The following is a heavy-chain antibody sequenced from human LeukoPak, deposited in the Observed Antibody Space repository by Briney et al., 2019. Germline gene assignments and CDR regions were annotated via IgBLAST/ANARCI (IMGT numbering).Heavy chain of an antibody. Sequence: PGGSLRLSCAASGFTFDDYAMHWVRQAPGKGLEWVSGISWNSGSIGYADSVKGRFTISRDNAKNSLYLQMNSLRAEDMAVYYCARDAGTGFDYWGQGILVIVSS. D-gene: IGHD3/OR15-3a*01. CDR3: ARDAGTGFDY. CDR2: ISWNSGSI. J-gene: IGHJ4*02. V-gene: IGHV3-9*03. CDR1: GFTFDDYA.